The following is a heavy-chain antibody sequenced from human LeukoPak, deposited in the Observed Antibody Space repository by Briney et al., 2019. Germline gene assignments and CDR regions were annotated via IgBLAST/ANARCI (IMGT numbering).Heavy chain of an antibody. CDR1: GFTFSGYG. Sequence: GRSLRLSCAASGFTFSGYGMHWVRQAPGKGREWVAVILYDGSNQYYADSVKGRFTISRDNSKNTLYLQMNSLRAEDTAVYYCAKDRGRPRVATTLYYFDYWGQGTLVTVSS. CDR2: ILYDGSNQ. V-gene: IGHV3-33*06. D-gene: IGHD5-12*01. CDR3: AKDRGRPRVATTLYYFDY. J-gene: IGHJ4*02.